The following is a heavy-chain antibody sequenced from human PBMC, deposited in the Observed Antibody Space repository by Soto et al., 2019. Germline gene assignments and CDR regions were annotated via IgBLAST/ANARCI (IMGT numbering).Heavy chain of an antibody. CDR1: GFTFSSYG. J-gene: IGHJ4*02. D-gene: IGHD2-8*01. CDR2: ISYVGSNI. Sequence: PGGSLRLSCAASGFTFSSYGMHWVRQAPGKGLEWVAVISYVGSNIYFADFVKGRFTIFRDNSKNTLYLQMNSLRAEDTALYYCAKLLGYCTNGVCYKGGDYWGQGTLVTVSS. CDR3: AKLLGYCTNGVCYKGGDY. V-gene: IGHV3-30*18.